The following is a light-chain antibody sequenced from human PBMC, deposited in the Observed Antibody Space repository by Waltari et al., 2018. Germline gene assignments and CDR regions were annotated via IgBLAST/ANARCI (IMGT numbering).Light chain of an antibody. J-gene: IGKJ1*01. CDR1: QSLLYKSNNKNY. CDR2: WAS. V-gene: IGKV4-1*01. CDR3: QQYYSTPWT. Sequence: DIVMTQSPDSLAVSLGERATINCKSRQSLLYKSNNKNYLAWYQQTPGQPPKLLIYWASTRESGVPDRFSGSGSGTDFTLTISSLQAEDVAVYYCQQYYSTPWTFGQGTKVEVK.